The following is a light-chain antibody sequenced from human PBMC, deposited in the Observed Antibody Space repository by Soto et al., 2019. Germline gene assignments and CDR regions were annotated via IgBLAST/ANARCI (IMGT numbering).Light chain of an antibody. CDR1: QSINSN. Sequence: EIVMTQSPATLSVSPGERATLSCRASQSINSNLVWYQQKPGQTPRLLIYGASTRATGIPARFSGSGSWTEFTLTVSSLQFEDFSVYYCQQYNNWLWTLGQRTKVEIK. J-gene: IGKJ1*01. V-gene: IGKV3-15*01. CDR3: QQYNNWLWT. CDR2: GAS.